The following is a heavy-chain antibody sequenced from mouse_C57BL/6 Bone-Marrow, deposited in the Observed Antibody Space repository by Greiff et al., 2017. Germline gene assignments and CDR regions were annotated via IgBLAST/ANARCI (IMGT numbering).Heavy chain of an antibody. D-gene: IGHD1-1*01. CDR3: ARGITTVVATSYYFDY. J-gene: IGHJ2*01. CDR2: IDPANGNT. V-gene: IGHV14-3*01. CDR1: GFNIKNTY. Sequence: VQLQQSVAELVRPGASVKLSCTASGFNIKNTYMHWVKQSPEQGLEWIGRIDPANGNTKYAPKFQGKATITADTSSNTAYLQLSSLTSEDTAIYYCARGITTVVATSYYFDYWGQGTTLTVSS.